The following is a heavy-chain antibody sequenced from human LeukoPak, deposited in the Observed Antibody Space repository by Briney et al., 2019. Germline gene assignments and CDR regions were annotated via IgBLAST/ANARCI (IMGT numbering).Heavy chain of an antibody. CDR3: ARGYCSGGSCGAFDI. CDR1: GYTFTSYA. J-gene: IGHJ3*02. D-gene: IGHD2-15*01. CDR2: INAGNGNT. V-gene: IGHV1-3*03. Sequence: GASVKVSCKASGYTFTSYAMNWVRQAPGQRLEWMGWINAGNGNTKYSQEFQGRVTITRDTSASTAYMELSSLRSEDMAVYYCARGYCSGGSCGAFDIWGQGTMVTVSS.